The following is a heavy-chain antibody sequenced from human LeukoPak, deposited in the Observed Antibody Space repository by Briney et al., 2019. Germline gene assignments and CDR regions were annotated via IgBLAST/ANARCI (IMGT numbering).Heavy chain of an antibody. CDR1: GFTFNTYA. D-gene: IGHD2-15*01. Sequence: PGGSLRLSCAVSGFTFNTYAMHWVRQAPGQGLEWMAFISYDGRNKYYADSVKGRFTISRDNSKNTLYLQMNSLRVEDTAVYYCVNVAAATDYYYYGMDVWGQGTTVTVSS. CDR2: ISYDGRNK. J-gene: IGHJ6*02. V-gene: IGHV3-30*18. CDR3: VNVAAATDYYYYGMDV.